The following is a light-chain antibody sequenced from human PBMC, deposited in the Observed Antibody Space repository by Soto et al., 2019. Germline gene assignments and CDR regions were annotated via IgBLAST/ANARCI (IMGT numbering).Light chain of an antibody. J-gene: IGLJ2*01. Sequence: QSVLTQSPSASGTPGQRFTISCSGSSSNIGSKYVYWYQQLPGTAPKLLIYRDNQRRAGVPDRFSGSKSGTSASLAISGLRSEDEADYYCAAWDDSLSGVVFGGGTKVTVL. V-gene: IGLV1-47*01. CDR1: SSNIGSKY. CDR3: AAWDDSLSGVV. CDR2: RDN.